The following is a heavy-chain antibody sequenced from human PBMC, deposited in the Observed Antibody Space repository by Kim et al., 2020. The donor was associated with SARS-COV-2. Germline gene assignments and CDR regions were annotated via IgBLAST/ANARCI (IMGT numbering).Heavy chain of an antibody. D-gene: IGHD1-26*01. V-gene: IGHV4-59*09. Sequence: NPSLKGRVAISVDTSKNQFSLKLSSVTAADTAVYYCARGHSGSYYLGVDYWGQGTLVTVSS. CDR3: ARGHSGSYYLGVDY. J-gene: IGHJ4*02.